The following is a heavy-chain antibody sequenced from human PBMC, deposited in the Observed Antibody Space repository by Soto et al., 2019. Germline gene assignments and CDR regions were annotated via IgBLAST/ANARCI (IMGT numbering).Heavy chain of an antibody. D-gene: IGHD6-6*01. CDR2: IIPIFGTA. CDR1: GGTFSSYA. CDR3: AGIGIAARPRWFDP. Sequence: GASVKVSCKASGGTFSSYAISWVRQAPGQGLEWMGGIIPIFGTANYAQKFQGRVTITADESTSTAYMELSSLRSEDTAVYYCAGIGIAARPRWFDPWGQGTLVTVSS. J-gene: IGHJ5*02. V-gene: IGHV1-69*13.